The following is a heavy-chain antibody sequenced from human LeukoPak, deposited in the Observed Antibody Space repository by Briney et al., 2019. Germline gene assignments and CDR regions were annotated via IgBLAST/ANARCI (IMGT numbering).Heavy chain of an antibody. CDR1: GFTFSSYA. CDR3: AKDLRGLMSGSYSNY. J-gene: IGHJ4*02. CDR2: ISGSGGST. Sequence: GGSLRLSCAASGFTFSSYAVSWVRQAPGKGLEWVSAISGSGGSTYYADSVKGRFTISRDNSKNTLYLQMNSLRAEDTAVYYCAKDLRGLMSGSYSNYWGQGTLVTVSS. V-gene: IGHV3-23*01. D-gene: IGHD1-26*01.